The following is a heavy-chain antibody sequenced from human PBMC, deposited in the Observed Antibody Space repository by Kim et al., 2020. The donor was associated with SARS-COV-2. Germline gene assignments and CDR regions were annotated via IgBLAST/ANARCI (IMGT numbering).Heavy chain of an antibody. V-gene: IGHV4-31*02. CDR2: SP. CDR3: ARGDGYNSDY. Sequence: SPSSHPSLKSRVTRSVDTSKNQFSLKVSSVTAADTAVYYCARGDGYNSDYWGQGTLVTVSS. J-gene: IGHJ4*02. D-gene: IGHD5-12*01.